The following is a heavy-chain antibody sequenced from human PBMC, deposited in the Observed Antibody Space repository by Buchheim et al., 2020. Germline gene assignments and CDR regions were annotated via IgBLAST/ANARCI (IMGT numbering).Heavy chain of an antibody. V-gene: IGHV5-10-1*03. Sequence: EVQLVQSGAEVKKPGESLRISCKGSGYSFTSYWISWVRQMPGKGLEWMGRIDPSVSYTNYSPSFQGHVTISADKSLSTSVPQWSSLKASDTAMYYCAEFMSDSSGDYPWGQGTL. J-gene: IGHJ5*02. CDR2: IDPSVSYT. D-gene: IGHD3-22*01. CDR3: AEFMSDSSGDYP. CDR1: GYSFTSYW.